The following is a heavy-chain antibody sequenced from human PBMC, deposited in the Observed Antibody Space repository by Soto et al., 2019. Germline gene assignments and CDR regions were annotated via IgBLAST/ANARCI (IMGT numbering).Heavy chain of an antibody. CDR3: ARDRYYYDSSGYIFRTRAFDY. V-gene: IGHV4-61*01. CDR1: GGSVSSGSYY. Sequence: QVQLQESGPGLVKPSETLSLTCTVSGGSVSSGSYYWSWIRQPPGKGLEWIGYSDYSGSTNYNPSLKSRVTSSVDTSKNQFSLKLSSVTAADTAVYYCARDRYYYDSSGYIFRTRAFDYWGQGTLVTVSS. CDR2: SDYSGST. J-gene: IGHJ4*02. D-gene: IGHD3-22*01.